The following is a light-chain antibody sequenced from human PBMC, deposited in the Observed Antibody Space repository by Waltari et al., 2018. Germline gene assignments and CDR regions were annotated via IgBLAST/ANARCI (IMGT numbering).Light chain of an antibody. CDR3: QQYNSHSQT. V-gene: IGKV1-5*03. CDR1: QSINSW. CDR2: KAS. J-gene: IGKJ2*01. Sequence: DIQMTQSPSTLHATVGATVTLTCRASQSINSWLAWYQQKPGKAPKLLIYKASTLQSGVPSRFSGSGSGTEFTLTISSLQPDDFATYYCQQYNSHSQTFGRGTKLEIK.